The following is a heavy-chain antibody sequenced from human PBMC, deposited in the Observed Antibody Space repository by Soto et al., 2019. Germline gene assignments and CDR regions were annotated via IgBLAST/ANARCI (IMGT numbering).Heavy chain of an antibody. CDR1: GGSLQGSF. J-gene: IGHJ6*02. Sequence: SETLSLTCAVEGGSLQGSFWNWIRQSPSKGLEWIGEISDSGTTKYNPSLQSRVTISLDSSKNHFSLKLSSVTAADTAVYYCARGAQGQIVLMEYVRCGMDVWGQGTTVTVSS. V-gene: IGHV4-34*01. D-gene: IGHD2-8*01. CDR2: ISDSGTT. CDR3: ARGAQGQIVLMEYVRCGMDV.